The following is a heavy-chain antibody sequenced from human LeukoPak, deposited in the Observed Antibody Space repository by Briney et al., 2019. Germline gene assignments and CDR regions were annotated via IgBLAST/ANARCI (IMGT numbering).Heavy chain of an antibody. D-gene: IGHD3-16*01. J-gene: IGHJ5*02. CDR2: IYYSGST. V-gene: IGHV4-59*08. CDR1: GGSISSYY. CDR3: ARTGTPTETSYDYAPAWFDP. Sequence: PSETLSLTCTVSGGSISSYYWSWIRQPPGKGLEWIGYIYYSGSTNYNPSLKSRVTISVDTSKNQFSLKLSSVTAADTAVYYCARTGTPTETSYDYAPAWFDPWGQGTLVTVSS.